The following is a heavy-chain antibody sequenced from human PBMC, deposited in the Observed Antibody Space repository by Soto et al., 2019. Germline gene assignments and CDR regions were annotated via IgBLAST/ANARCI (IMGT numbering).Heavy chain of an antibody. V-gene: IGHV3-74*01. D-gene: IGHD3-10*01. Sequence: EVQLVESGGGLLQPGGSLTLSCTASGFTFSNYWMHWVRQAPGTGLVWVSRTKSDGSGTSYTDSVKGRFTISRDNAYNTLDLQMSNLRAEDTAVYYCARGGFDYGPGRMDVWGKGTTVIVSS. CDR3: ARGGFDYGPGRMDV. CDR1: GFTFSNYW. J-gene: IGHJ6*04. CDR2: TKSDGSGT.